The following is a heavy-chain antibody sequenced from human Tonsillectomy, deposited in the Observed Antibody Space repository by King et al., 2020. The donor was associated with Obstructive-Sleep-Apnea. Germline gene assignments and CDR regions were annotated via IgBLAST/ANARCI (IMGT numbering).Heavy chain of an antibody. CDR3: AREEVSYRDYSYGMDV. D-gene: IGHD1-26*01. CDR2: IWYDGSNK. J-gene: IGHJ6*02. CDR1: GFTFSDYG. V-gene: IGHV3-33*01. Sequence: QVQLVESGGGVDQPGRSLRLSCAGSGFTFSDYGMHWVRQAPGKGLEWVAIIWYDGSNKFYADSVKGRFTISRDNSKNTLYLQMNSLRAEDTAVYYCAREEVSYRDYSYGMDVWGPGTTVTVSS.